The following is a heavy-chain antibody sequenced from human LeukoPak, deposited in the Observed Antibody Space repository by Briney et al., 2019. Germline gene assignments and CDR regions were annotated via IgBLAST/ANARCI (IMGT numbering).Heavy chain of an antibody. V-gene: IGHV1-69*05. CDR3: ARSGGYSSGWYDY. Sequence: ASVKVSCKASGGTFSSYAISWVRQAPGQGLEWMGRIIPIFGTANYAQKFQGRVTITTDESTSPAYMELSSLRSEDTAVYYCARSGGYSSGWYDYWGQGTLVTVSS. CDR1: GGTFSSYA. D-gene: IGHD6-19*01. CDR2: IIPIFGTA. J-gene: IGHJ4*02.